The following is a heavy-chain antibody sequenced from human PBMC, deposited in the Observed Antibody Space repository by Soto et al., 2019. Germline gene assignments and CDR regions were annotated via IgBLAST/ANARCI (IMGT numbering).Heavy chain of an antibody. CDR3: ARGYCTNGVCSNPNWFDP. V-gene: IGHV1-69*02. J-gene: IGHJ5*02. Sequence: GASVKVSCKASGGTFSSYTISWVRQAPGQGLERMGRIIPILGIANYAQKFQGRVTITADKSTSTAYMELSSLRSEDTAVYYCARGYCTNGVCSNPNWFDPWGQGTLVTVSS. CDR2: IIPILGIA. D-gene: IGHD2-8*01. CDR1: GGTFSSYT.